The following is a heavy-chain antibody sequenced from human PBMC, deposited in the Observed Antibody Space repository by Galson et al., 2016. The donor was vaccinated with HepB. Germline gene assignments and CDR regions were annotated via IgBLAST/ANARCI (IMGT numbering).Heavy chain of an antibody. D-gene: IGHD5-18*01. CDR2: ITSGGTT. Sequence: SPRLSCAASGFSFSSYAMSWVRQAPGKGLEWVSGITSGGTTYYADSVKGRFTISRDNSKNILYLQMKSLRDEDTAVYYCAKRPYSYGWHYGMDVWGQGTLVTVSS. J-gene: IGHJ6*02. CDR3: AKRPYSYGWHYGMDV. V-gene: IGHV3-23*01. CDR1: GFSFSSYA.